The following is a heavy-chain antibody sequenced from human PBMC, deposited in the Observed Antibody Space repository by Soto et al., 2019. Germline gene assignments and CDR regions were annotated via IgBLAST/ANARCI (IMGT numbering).Heavy chain of an antibody. D-gene: IGHD2-2*03. V-gene: IGHV3-21*01. CDR3: ARDGYCSSTSCRYYYYYYMDV. CDR1: GFTFSSYS. Sequence: EGSLRLSCAASGFTFSSYSMNWVRQAPGKGLEWVSSISSSSSYIYYADSVKGRFTISRDNAKNSLYLQMNSLRAEDTAVYYCARDGYCSSTSCRYYYYYYMDVWGKGTTVTVSS. CDR2: ISSSSSYI. J-gene: IGHJ6*03.